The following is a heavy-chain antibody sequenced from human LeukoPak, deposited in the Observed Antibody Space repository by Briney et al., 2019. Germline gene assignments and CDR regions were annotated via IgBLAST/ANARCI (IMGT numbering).Heavy chain of an antibody. CDR1: GYTFTGYC. J-gene: IGHJ4*02. CDR3: ARDPGVWYSSSSGIDY. Sequence: ASVKVSCKASGYTFTGYCMHWVRQAPGQGLEWMGWINPNSGGTNYAQKFQGRVTMTRDTSISTAYMELGRLRSDDTAVYYCARDPGVWYSSSSGIDYWGQGTLVTVSS. D-gene: IGHD6-6*01. CDR2: INPNSGGT. V-gene: IGHV1-2*02.